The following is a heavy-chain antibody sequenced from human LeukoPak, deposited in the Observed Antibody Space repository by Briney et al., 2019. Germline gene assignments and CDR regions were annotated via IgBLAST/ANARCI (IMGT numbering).Heavy chain of an antibody. Sequence: SETLSLTCTVSGGSISSYYWSWIRQPPGKGLEWIGYIYYSGSTNYNPSLKSRVTISVDTSKNQFSLKLSSVTAADTAVYYCARDSSGYPGFDYGGQGTLVTVSS. D-gene: IGHD3-22*01. J-gene: IGHJ4*02. V-gene: IGHV4-59*01. CDR2: IYYSGST. CDR3: ARDSSGYPGFDY. CDR1: GGSISSYY.